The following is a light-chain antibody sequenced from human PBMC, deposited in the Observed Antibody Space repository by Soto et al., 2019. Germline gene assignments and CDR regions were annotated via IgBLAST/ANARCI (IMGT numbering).Light chain of an antibody. CDR2: GAS. CDR1: QSVSSSY. CDR3: QQYNTWRT. J-gene: IGKJ1*01. V-gene: IGKV3-15*01. Sequence: EILFTQSPGTLFLSPGERPTLSCRASQSVSSSYLAWYQQKPGQAPRLLIYGASTRASGIPGRLSGSGSGTEFTLTIRSLQSEDFAVYYCQQYNTWRTFGQGTKVDIK.